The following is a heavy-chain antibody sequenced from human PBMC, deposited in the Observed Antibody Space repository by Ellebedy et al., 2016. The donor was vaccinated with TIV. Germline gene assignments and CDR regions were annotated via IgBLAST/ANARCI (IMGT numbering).Heavy chain of an antibody. CDR3: ATSLTPATYNYYGMDV. CDR2: INPNSGGT. D-gene: IGHD6-25*01. CDR1: GYTFTGYY. J-gene: IGHJ6*02. V-gene: IGHV1-2*02. Sequence: ASVKVSCKASGYTFTGYYMHWVRQAPGQGLEWMGWINPNSGGTNYAQKFQGRVTMTTDTSTSTASMELRSLRSDDTAVYYCATSLTPATYNYYGMDVWGQGTTVTVSS.